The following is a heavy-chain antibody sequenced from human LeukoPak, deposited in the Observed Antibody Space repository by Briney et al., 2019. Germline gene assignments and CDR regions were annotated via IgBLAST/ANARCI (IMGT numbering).Heavy chain of an antibody. Sequence: PGRSLRLSCAASGFTFSSYAMHWVRQAPGKGLEWVAVISYDGSNKYYADSVKGRFTISRDNSKNTLYLQMNSLRAEDTAVYYCAREGVAAAGPLDYWGQGTLVTVSS. CDR1: GFTFSSYA. J-gene: IGHJ4*02. V-gene: IGHV3-30-3*01. D-gene: IGHD6-13*01. CDR2: ISYDGSNK. CDR3: AREGVAAAGPLDY.